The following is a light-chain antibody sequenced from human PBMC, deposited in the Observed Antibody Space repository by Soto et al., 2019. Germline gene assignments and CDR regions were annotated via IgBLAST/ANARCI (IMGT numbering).Light chain of an antibody. CDR1: QSLSSN. J-gene: IGKJ1*01. V-gene: IGKV3-15*01. Sequence: EIVMTQSPATLSVSPGERATLSCRASQSLSSNLAWYQQKPGQAPRLLIYGVSTRATGIPARFSGSGSGTEFTLTISSLQSEDFAVYYCQQYNNWPPWTFGQGTKVEI. CDR3: QQYNNWPPWT. CDR2: GVS.